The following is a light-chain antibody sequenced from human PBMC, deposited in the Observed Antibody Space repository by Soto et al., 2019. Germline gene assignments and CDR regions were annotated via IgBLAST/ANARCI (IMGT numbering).Light chain of an antibody. CDR1: QAINSN. CDR2: SAS. CDR3: QQYTTWPSLT. V-gene: IGKV3-15*01. J-gene: IGKJ4*01. Sequence: EIVLTQSTATLSVSPGERATLSCRASQAINSNLAWYQQNPGQAPRLVIYSASTRATGIPARFSGSGSGTEFTLTISSLQSDDFAVYYCQQYTTWPSLTFGGVTRLEIK.